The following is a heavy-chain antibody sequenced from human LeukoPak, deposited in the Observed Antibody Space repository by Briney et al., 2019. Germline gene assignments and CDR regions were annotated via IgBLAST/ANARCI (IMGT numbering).Heavy chain of an antibody. D-gene: IGHD6-19*01. J-gene: IGHJ4*02. CDR2: IYYSGST. V-gene: IGHV4-59*01. CDR1: GGSISSYY. CDR3: ARDLGSGWYRDFDY. Sequence: PSETLSLTCTVSGGSISSYYWSWIRQPPGKGLEWIGYIYYSGSTNYNPSLKSRVTMSVDTSKNQFSLKLSSVTAADTAVYYCARDLGSGWYRDFDYWGQGTLVTVSS.